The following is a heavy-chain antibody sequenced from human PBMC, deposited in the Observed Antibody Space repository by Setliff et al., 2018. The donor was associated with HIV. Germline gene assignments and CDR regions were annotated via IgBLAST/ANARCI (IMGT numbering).Heavy chain of an antibody. V-gene: IGHV4-61*09. J-gene: IGHJ4*02. Sequence: SETLSLTCTVSGGSISSGSYYWTWIRQPAGKGLEWIGQIYTTGSTKYNPSLKSRVTMSVDTSKNRFSLNLSSVTAADTAVYYCTRGARYAYYYDSSGYYRHFDYWGQGTLVTV. CDR2: IYTTGST. D-gene: IGHD3-22*01. CDR1: GGSISSGSYY. CDR3: TRGARYAYYYDSSGYYRHFDY.